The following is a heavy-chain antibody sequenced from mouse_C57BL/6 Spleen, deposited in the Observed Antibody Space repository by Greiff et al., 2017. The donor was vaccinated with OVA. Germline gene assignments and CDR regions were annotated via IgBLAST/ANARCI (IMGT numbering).Heavy chain of an antibody. CDR3: ARKMGYDGSSYGYFDV. CDR1: GFTFSSYG. CDR2: ISSGGSYT. J-gene: IGHJ1*03. V-gene: IGHV5-6*01. D-gene: IGHD1-1*01. Sequence: EVKLMESGGDLVKPGGSLKLSCAASGFTFSSYGLSWVRQTPDKRLEWVATISSGGSYTYYPDSVKGRFTISRDNAKNTLYLQMSSLKSEDTAMYYCARKMGYDGSSYGYFDVWGTGTTVTVSS.